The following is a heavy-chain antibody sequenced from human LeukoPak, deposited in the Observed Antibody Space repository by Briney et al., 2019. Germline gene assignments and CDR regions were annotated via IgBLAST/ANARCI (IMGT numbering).Heavy chain of an antibody. CDR1: GFNLGSSW. J-gene: IGHJ4*02. D-gene: IGHD2-21*01. CDR3: AKARSTATDSYDY. V-gene: IGHV3-7*01. CDR2: IKPDGSEK. Sequence: GGSLRLSCEASGFNLGSSWMAWVRQAPGRGLEWVANIKPDGSEKHYVDSVKGRFTISRDNSKNTLYLQMNSLRAEDTAVYYCAKARSTATDSYDYWGQGTLVTVSS.